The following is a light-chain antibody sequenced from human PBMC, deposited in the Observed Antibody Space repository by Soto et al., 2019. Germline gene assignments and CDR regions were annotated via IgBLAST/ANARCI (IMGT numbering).Light chain of an antibody. Sequence: EIVLTQAPGTLSLSPGESATLSCGSSQSVSSGYFAWYQQKPGQAPRLLIYAASSRATGIPDRFSGSGSGTDFTLTITRLEPEDFAMYYCHQRQRWPRTFGQGTKVDIK. CDR1: QSVSSGY. J-gene: IGKJ1*01. V-gene: IGKV3-20*01. CDR3: HQRQRWPRT. CDR2: AAS.